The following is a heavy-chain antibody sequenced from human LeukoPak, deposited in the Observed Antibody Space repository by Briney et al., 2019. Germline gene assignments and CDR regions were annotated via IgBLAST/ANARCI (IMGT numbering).Heavy chain of an antibody. CDR3: AKDGANYYDSSGYYQRPENAECFQH. V-gene: IGHV3-23*01. Sequence: GGSLRLSCAASGFTFSSYAMSWVRQAPGKGLEWVSAISGSGGSTYYADSVKGRFTISRDNSKNTLYLQMNSLRAEDTAVYYCAKDGANYYDSSGYYQRPENAECFQHWGQGTLVTVSS. CDR2: ISGSGGST. D-gene: IGHD3-22*01. CDR1: GFTFSSYA. J-gene: IGHJ1*01.